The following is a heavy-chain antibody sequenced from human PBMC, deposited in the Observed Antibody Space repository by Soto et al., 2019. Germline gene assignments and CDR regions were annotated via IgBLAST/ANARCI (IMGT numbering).Heavy chain of an antibody. CDR1: GGSISSGGYY. CDR2: IYYSGST. J-gene: IGHJ4*02. Sequence: QVQLQESGPGLVKPSQTLSLTCTVSGGSISSGGYYWSWIRQHPGKGLEWIGYIYYSGSTYYNPSLKSRVTISIDTSKNQFSLKLSSVTAADTAVYYCASNRLIAAAAVQYYFDYWGQGTLVTVSS. D-gene: IGHD6-13*01. CDR3: ASNRLIAAAAVQYYFDY. V-gene: IGHV4-31*03.